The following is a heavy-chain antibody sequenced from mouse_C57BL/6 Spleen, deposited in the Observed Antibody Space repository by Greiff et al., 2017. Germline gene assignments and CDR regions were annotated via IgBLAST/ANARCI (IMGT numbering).Heavy chain of an antibody. J-gene: IGHJ4*01. Sequence: QVQLQQPGAELVKPGASVKMSCKASGYTFTSYWITWVKQRPGQGLEWIGDIYPGRGCTNYNEKFKSKATLTVDTSSSTAYMQRSHLSSEESAVYYCAKESVWGLYCSSYCYAMDYGGQGTAVTVSS. V-gene: IGHV1-55*01. D-gene: IGHD1-1*01. CDR3: AKESVWGLYCSSYCYAMDY. CDR2: IYPGRGCT. CDR1: GYTFTSYW.